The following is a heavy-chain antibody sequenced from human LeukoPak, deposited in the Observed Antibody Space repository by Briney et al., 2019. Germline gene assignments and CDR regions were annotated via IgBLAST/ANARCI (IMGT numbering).Heavy chain of an antibody. CDR1: GGTFSSYA. CDR2: IIPIFGTA. V-gene: IGHV1-69*13. Sequence: VASVKVSCKASGGTFSSYAISWVRQAPGQGLEWMGGIIPIFGTANYAQKFQGRVTITADESTSTAYMELSSLRSEDTAVYYCARAAMIVVVEDYYFDYWGQGTLVTVSS. CDR3: ARAAMIVVVEDYYFDY. J-gene: IGHJ4*02. D-gene: IGHD3-22*01.